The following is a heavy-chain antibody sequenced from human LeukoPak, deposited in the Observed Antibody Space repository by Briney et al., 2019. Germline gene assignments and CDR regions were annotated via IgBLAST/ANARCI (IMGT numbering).Heavy chain of an antibody. Sequence: GASVKVSCKASGDTFSSYAISWVRQAPGQGLEWMGGIIPIFGTANYAQKFQGRVTITADESTSTAYMELSSLRSEDTAVYYCVVVVVAATPFLDYWGQGTLVTVSS. V-gene: IGHV1-69*13. J-gene: IGHJ4*02. CDR3: VVVVVAATPFLDY. CDR2: IIPIFGTA. D-gene: IGHD2-15*01. CDR1: GDTFSSYA.